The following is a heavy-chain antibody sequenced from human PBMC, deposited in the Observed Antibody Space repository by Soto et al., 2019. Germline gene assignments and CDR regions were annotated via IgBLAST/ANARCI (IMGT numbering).Heavy chain of an antibody. CDR2: INSDGST. V-gene: IGHV3-53*01. CDR3: ARSGYSFAWGY. D-gene: IGHD5-18*01. Sequence: EVQLVESGRGLIPPGGSLRLSFAASGFLVNSAYMTWVRQAPGKGLEWLSMINSDGSTLYAESVKGRFTISRDNSKNRLDLKMNSLRAEDTAMYYCARSGYSFAWGYWGQGTLVIVTS. J-gene: IGHJ4*02. CDR1: GFLVNSAY.